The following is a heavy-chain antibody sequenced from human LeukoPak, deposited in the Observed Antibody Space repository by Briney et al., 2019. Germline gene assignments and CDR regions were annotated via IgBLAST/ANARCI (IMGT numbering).Heavy chain of an antibody. J-gene: IGHJ4*02. D-gene: IGHD2-15*01. V-gene: IGHV5-51*01. CDR3: ARRSVSTPYFDY. CDR1: GYSFTNYW. CDR2: IFPGDSDT. Sequence: GESLKISCKGFGYSFTNYWIGWVRLMPGKGLEWLGIIFPGDSDTRYSPSFQGQVTISADKSINTAYLQWSSLKASDTAMYYCARRSVSTPYFDYWGQGTLVTVSS.